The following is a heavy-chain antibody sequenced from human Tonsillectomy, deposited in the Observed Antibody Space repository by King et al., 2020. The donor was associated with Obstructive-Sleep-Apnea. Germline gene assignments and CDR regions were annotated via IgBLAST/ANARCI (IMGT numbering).Heavy chain of an antibody. V-gene: IGHV4-34*01. CDR3: ERCPEVNVDIVPSFHY. D-gene: IGHD5-12*01. CDR1: GGSFSGYY. CDR2: INHSGST. Sequence: VQLQQWGAGLLKPSETLSLTCAVYGGSFSGYYWSWIRQPPGKGLEWIGEINHSGSTNYNPSLKSRVTISVDTSKNQFSLKLSSVTAADTAVYYCERCPEVNVDIVPSFHYWGQGTLVTVSS. J-gene: IGHJ4*02.